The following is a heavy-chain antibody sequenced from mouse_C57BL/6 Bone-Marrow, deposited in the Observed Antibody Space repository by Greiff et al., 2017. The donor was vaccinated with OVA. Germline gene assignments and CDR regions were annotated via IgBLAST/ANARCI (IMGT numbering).Heavy chain of an antibody. CDR2: IYPGDGDT. D-gene: IGHD2-4*01. J-gene: IGHJ1*03. CDR3: ARSGDYDRNWYFDV. Sequence: QVTLKESGPELVKPGASVKISCKASGYAFSSSWMNWVKQRPGKGLEWIGRIYPGDGDTNYNGKFKGKATLTADKSSSTAYMQLSSLTSEDSAVYFCARSGDYDRNWYFDVWGTGTTVTVSS. V-gene: IGHV1-82*01. CDR1: GYAFSSSW.